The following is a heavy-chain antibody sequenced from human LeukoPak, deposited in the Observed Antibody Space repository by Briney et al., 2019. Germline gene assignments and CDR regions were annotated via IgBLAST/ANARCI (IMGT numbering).Heavy chain of an antibody. Sequence: GGSLRLSCAASGFTFSSYALSWVRQAPGKGLEWVSSISGSGGGTYYADSVKGRFTISRDNSKNTLYLQMNSLRAEDTAVYYCAKDLVITSCLYYFDYWGQGALVTVSS. CDR1: GFTFSSYA. CDR3: AKDLVITSCLYYFDY. V-gene: IGHV3-23*01. CDR2: ISGSGGGT. J-gene: IGHJ4*02. D-gene: IGHD3-22*01.